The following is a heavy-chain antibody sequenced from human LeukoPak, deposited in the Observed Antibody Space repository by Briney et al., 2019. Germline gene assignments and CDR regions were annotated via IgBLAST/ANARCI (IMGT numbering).Heavy chain of an antibody. CDR1: GGSFSGYY. V-gene: IGHV4-34*01. J-gene: IGHJ4*02. CDR2: INHSGST. D-gene: IGHD6-13*01. CDR3: ARDMGIAAAGSFDY. Sequence: SETLSLTCAVYGGSFSGYYWSWIRQPPGKGLEWIGEINHSGSTNYNPSLKSRVTISADTSKNQFSLKLSSVTTADTAVYYCARDMGIAAAGSFDYWGQGTLVTVSS.